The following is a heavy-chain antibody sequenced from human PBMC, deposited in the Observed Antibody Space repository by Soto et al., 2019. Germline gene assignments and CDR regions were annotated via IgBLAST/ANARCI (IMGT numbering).Heavy chain of an antibody. CDR2: IIHIFGTA. V-gene: IGHV1-69*13. J-gene: IGHJ6*02. CDR1: GGTFSSYA. D-gene: IGHD3-10*01. Sequence: VASVKVSCKASGGTFSSYAISWVRQAPGQGLEWMGGIIHIFGTANYAQKFQGRVTITADESTSTAYMELSSLRSEDTAVYYCARAYYYGSGSPIYGMDVWGQGTTVTVSS. CDR3: ARAYYYGSGSPIYGMDV.